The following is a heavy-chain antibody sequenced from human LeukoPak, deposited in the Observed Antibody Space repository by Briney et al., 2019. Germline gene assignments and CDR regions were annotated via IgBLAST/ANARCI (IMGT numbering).Heavy chain of an antibody. J-gene: IGHJ4*02. V-gene: IGHV3-66*01. CDR2: IYSGGNT. CDR1: GFFVSEKY. Sequence: GGSLRLSCAVSGFFVSEKYMSWVRQAPGKGLEWVSIIYSGGNTYYADFVKGRFTIPRHNFKNTLYLQMTSLRAEDTAVYYCVGAVGPQFDYWGQGALVTVSS. D-gene: IGHD6-13*01. CDR3: VGAVGPQFDY.